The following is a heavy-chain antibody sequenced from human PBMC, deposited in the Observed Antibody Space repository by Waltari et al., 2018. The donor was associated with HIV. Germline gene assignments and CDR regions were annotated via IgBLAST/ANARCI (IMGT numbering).Heavy chain of an antibody. CDR2: IYYSGST. D-gene: IGHD2-15*01. CDR1: GGSISSSSYS. CDR3: ARAVQGYCSGGSCENYFDY. V-gene: IGHV4-39*01. Sequence: QLQLQESGPGLVKPSETLSLTCTVSGGSISSSSYSWGWIRQPQGKGLEWIGSIYYSGSTYYNPSLKSRVTISVDTSKNQFSLKLSSVTAADTAVYYCARAVQGYCSGGSCENYFDYWGQGTLVTVSS. J-gene: IGHJ4*02.